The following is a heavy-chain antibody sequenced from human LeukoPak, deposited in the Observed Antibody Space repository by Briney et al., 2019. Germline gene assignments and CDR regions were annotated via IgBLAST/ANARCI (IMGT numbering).Heavy chain of an antibody. J-gene: IGHJ5*02. Sequence: SGGSLRLSCAASGFTFSSYAMSWVRQAPGKGLEWVSAMSGSGGSTYYADSVKRRFTIYREHPKNTLYVKMKCQKAEDRAVFNCAKDQKYQLITKADWFDPWGQGSLVTVSS. CDR3: AKDQKYQLITKADWFDP. D-gene: IGHD2-2*01. CDR2: MSGSGGST. V-gene: IGHV3-23*01. CDR1: GFTFSSYA.